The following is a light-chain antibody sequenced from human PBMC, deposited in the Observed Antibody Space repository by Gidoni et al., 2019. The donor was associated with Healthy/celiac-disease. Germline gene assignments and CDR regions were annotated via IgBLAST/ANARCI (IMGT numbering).Light chain of an antibody. J-gene: IGKJ1*01. Sequence: ELVLTQSPATLSLSPGERATLSCRSSQSVSSYLAWYQQKPGQAPRLLIYDASNRTPGIPARFSGSGSGTDLTLTSSSREPEDFAVYYCQQRSNWPPSWTFGQGTKVEIK. CDR3: QQRSNWPPSWT. CDR2: DAS. CDR1: QSVSSY. V-gene: IGKV3-11*01.